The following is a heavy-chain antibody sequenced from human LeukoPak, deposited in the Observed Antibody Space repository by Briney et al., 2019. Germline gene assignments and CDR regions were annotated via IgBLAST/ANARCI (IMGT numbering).Heavy chain of an antibody. CDR1: GGSISSSSYY. D-gene: IGHD5-18*01. Sequence: SETLSLTCTVSGGSISSSSYYWGWIRQPPGKGLEWIGSIYYSVSTYYNPSLKSRVTISVDTSKNQFSLKLSSVTAADTAVYYCATAMAFDYWGQGTLVTVSS. V-gene: IGHV4-39*01. CDR3: ATAMAFDY. CDR2: IYYSVST. J-gene: IGHJ4*02.